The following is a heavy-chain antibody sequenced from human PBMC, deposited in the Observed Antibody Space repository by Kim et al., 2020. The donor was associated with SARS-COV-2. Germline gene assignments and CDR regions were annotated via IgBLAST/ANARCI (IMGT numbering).Heavy chain of an antibody. CDR2: ISSSSSYI. Sequence: GGSLRLSCAGSGFSFSSYSMNWVRQAPGKGLEWVSSISSSSSYIYYGDSVKGRFTISRDNAKNSLYLQMNSLRAEDTAVYYCARGHRSAVGKDYYYYYGMDVWGQGTTVTVSS. V-gene: IGHV3-21*01. D-gene: IGHD6-13*01. CDR1: GFSFSSYS. J-gene: IGHJ6*02. CDR3: ARGHRSAVGKDYYYYYGMDV.